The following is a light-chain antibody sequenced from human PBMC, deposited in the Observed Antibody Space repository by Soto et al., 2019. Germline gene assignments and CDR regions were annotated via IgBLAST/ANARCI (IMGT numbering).Light chain of an antibody. V-gene: IGKV1-17*03. CDR2: GAS. CDR3: LQHNSYPYT. J-gene: IGKJ2*01. Sequence: DIQMTQTPSVVSASVEDTVSVTCRASQGITTFLAGFRQRPGRVPERLIYGASSLQSGVPSRFSGRGSGTEFTLTISSLQPEDFGIYYCLQHNSYPYTFGPGT. CDR1: QGITTF.